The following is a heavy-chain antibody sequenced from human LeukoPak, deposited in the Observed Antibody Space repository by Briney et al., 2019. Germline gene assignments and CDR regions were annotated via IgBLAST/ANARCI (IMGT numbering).Heavy chain of an antibody. J-gene: IGHJ4*02. Sequence: PGGSLRLSCAASGFTFSSYEINWVRQAPGKGLEWVSYISSSGSTIYYADSVKGRFTISRDNAKNSLYLQMNSLRAEDTAVYYCARDSGGSYYNFDYWGQGTLVTVSS. CDR1: GFTFSSYE. V-gene: IGHV3-48*03. CDR3: ARDSGGSYYNFDY. D-gene: IGHD1-26*01. CDR2: ISSSGSTI.